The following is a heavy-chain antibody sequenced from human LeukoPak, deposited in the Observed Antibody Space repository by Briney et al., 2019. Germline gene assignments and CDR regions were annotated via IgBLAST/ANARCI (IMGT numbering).Heavy chain of an antibody. J-gene: IGHJ4*02. CDR2: INPSGGST. CDR1: GYTFTNYY. CDR3: ARDNDSRDPPHFDY. V-gene: IGHV1-46*01. Sequence: ASVKVSCKASGYTFTNYYMHWVRQAPGQGLEWMGIINPSGGSTNYAQKFRGRVTITADKSTRTAYMELSSLRSEDTAVYYCARDNDSRDPPHFDYWGQGTLVTVSS. D-gene: IGHD3-16*01.